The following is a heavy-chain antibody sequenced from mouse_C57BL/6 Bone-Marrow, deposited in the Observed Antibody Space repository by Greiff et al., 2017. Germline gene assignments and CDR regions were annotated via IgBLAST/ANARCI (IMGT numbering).Heavy chain of an antibody. J-gene: IGHJ3*01. V-gene: IGHV1-19*01. CDR3: ARGAWDYDVGAY. D-gene: IGHD2-4*01. CDR2: INPYNGGT. CDR1: GYTFTDYY. Sequence: VQLQQSGPVLVKPGASVKMSCKASGYTFTDYYMNWVKQSHGKSLEWIGVINPYNGGTSYNQKFKGKATLTVDKSSSTAYMELNSLASEDSAVYYWARGAWDYDVGAYWGQGTLVNVSA.